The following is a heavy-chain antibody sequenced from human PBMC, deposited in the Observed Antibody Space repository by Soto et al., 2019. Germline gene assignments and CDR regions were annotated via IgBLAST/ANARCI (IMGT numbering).Heavy chain of an antibody. CDR2: ISNDGSNK. V-gene: IGHV3-30*18. J-gene: IGHJ6*02. CDR1: GFTFSSYG. D-gene: IGHD3-10*01. Sequence: QVQLVESGGGVVQPGRSLRLSCAASGFTFSSYGMHWVRQAPGKGLEWVAVISNDGSNKYYADSVKGRFTISRDNSKNTLYLQMNSLRAEDTAVYYCAKDHMVRGVITYGMDVWGQGTTVTVSS. CDR3: AKDHMVRGVITYGMDV.